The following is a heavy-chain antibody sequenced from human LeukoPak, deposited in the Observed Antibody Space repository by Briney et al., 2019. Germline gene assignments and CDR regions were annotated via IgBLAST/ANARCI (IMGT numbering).Heavy chain of an antibody. J-gene: IGHJ4*02. Sequence: SETLSLTCTVSAGSISAYYWSWIRQSPGKGLEWIGYVDYTGSTIYNPSVKSRVTISVDRSRNQFFLRLKSVTAADTAVYYCARQGFTGAWSYWLDYWGQGILVTVSS. V-gene: IGHV4-59*08. CDR2: VDYTGST. D-gene: IGHD6-19*01. CDR3: ARQGFTGAWSYWLDY. CDR1: AGSISAYY.